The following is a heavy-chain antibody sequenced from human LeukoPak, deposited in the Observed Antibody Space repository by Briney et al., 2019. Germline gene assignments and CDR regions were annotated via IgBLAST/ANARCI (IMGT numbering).Heavy chain of an antibody. V-gene: IGHV3-23*01. J-gene: IGHJ4*02. D-gene: IGHD3-16*01. CDR1: GFTFSSYA. CDR2: ISGSGGST. Sequence: PPGGSLRLSCAASGFTFSSYAMSWVRQAPGKGLEWVSAISGSGGSTYYADSVKGRFTISRDNSKNTLYLQMNSLRAEDTAVYYCAKRLGGSFYFDYWGQGTLVTVSS. CDR3: AKRLGGSFYFDY.